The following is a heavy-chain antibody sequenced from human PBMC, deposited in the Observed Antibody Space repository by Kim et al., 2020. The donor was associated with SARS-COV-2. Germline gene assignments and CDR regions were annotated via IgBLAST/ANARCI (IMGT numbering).Heavy chain of an antibody. CDR2: IYYSGST. CDR3: ARDIGIEYCSSTSCQGGAFDI. Sequence: SETLSLTCTVSGGSISSGGYYWSWIRQHPGKGLEWIGYIYYSGSTYYNPSLKSRVTISVDTSKNQFSLKLSSVTAADTAVYYCARDIGIEYCSSTSCQGGAFDIWGQGTMVTVSS. V-gene: IGHV4-31*03. J-gene: IGHJ3*02. CDR1: GGSISSGGYY. D-gene: IGHD2-2*01.